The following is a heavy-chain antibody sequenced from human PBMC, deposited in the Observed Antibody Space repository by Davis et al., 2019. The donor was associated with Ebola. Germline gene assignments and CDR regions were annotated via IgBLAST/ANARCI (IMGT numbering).Heavy chain of an antibody. Sequence: SLKISCASSGFTFDDYAMHWVRQAPGKGLEWVSGISWNSGSIGYADSVKGRFTISRDNAKNSLYLQMNSLRAEDTALYYCAKSTVDYYYGMDVWGQGTTVTVSS. CDR3: AKSTVDYYYGMDV. D-gene: IGHD5/OR15-5a*01. V-gene: IGHV3-9*01. CDR2: ISWNSGSI. CDR1: GFTFDDYA. J-gene: IGHJ6*02.